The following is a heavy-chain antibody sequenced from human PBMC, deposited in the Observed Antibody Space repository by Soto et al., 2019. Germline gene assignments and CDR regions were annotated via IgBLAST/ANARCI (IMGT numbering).Heavy chain of an antibody. CDR1: VGTIRSYA. Sequence: QVRLVQSGAEVKKPGSSVQVSCKASVGTIRSYAISWVRQAPGQGLEWMGGIIPIFGTANYAQKFQGRVTITADESTSTAYMELSSLRSEDTAVYYCARDRPALLLTYSGVDVWGQGTTVTVSS. V-gene: IGHV1-69*01. D-gene: IGHD2-15*01. CDR2: IIPIFGTA. J-gene: IGHJ6*02. CDR3: ARDRPALLLTYSGVDV.